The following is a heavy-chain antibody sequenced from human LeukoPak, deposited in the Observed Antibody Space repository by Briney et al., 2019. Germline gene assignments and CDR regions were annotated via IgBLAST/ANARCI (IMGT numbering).Heavy chain of an antibody. CDR1: GFTFSRYW. D-gene: IGHD1-14*01. CDR2: INEDGSST. CDR3: ARGGLEPVDY. V-gene: IGHV3-74*01. Sequence: PGGSLRLPCAASGFTFSRYWMHWVRQAPGKGLVWVSRINEDGSSTNYAGSVKGRFTISRDNVKNTLYLQLNGLRAEDTAVYYCARGGLEPVDYWGQGTLVTVSS. J-gene: IGHJ4*02.